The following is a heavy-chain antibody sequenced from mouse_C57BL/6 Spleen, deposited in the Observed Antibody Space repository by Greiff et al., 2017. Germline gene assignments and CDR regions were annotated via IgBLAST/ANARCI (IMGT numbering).Heavy chain of an antibody. CDR1: GYTFTSYW. Sequence: VQLQQSGAELAKPGASVKLSCKASGYTFTSYWMHWVKQRPGQGLEWIGYINPSSGYTKYNQKFKDKATMTADKSSRTAYMQLSSLTYENSAVYYCAREGLRQELAYWGQGTLVTVSA. CDR2: INPSSGYT. J-gene: IGHJ3*01. V-gene: IGHV1-7*01. CDR3: AREGLRQELAY. D-gene: IGHD2-4*01.